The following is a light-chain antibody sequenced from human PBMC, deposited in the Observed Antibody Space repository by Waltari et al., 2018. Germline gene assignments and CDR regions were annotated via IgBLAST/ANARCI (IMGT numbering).Light chain of an antibody. J-gene: IGKJ2*01. CDR1: QSGTSNY. V-gene: IGKV3-20*01. CDR3: QQYSNSPLT. Sequence: EIVLTQSPGTLSLSPGEGATLSCRASQSGTSNYLAWYQQHPGQVPRLLIHGASSRAPGIPDRFSGSGSGTDFTLTISRLEPEDFGIYYCQQYSNSPLTFGQGTKLEI. CDR2: GAS.